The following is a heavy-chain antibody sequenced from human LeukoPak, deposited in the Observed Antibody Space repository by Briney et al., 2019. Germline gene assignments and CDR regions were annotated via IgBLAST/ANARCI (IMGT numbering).Heavy chain of an antibody. J-gene: IGHJ4*02. CDR3: ARLKRGYFNY. CDR1: GGSISSGSYY. D-gene: IGHD5-12*01. Sequence: SQTLSLTCTVSGGSISSGSYYWSWIRQPAGKGLEWIGRIYTSGSTNYNPSLKSRVTISVDTSKNQFSLKLSSVTAADTAVYYCARLKRGYFNYWGQGTLVTVSS. CDR2: IYTSGST. V-gene: IGHV4-61*02.